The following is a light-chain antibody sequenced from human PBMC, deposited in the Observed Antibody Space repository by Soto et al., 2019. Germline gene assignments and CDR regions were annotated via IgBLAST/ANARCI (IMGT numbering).Light chain of an antibody. CDR2: DAS. J-gene: IGKJ3*01. CDR1: QDISKF. V-gene: IGKV1-33*01. Sequence: DIQKTQSPSSLSSSIADIFSFTCQASQDISKFLNWYQHKPGQAPSLLIYDASKSHFGVPSRFSGSGSGTDFTFTISSLQPEDNATYYCQQYENRPYTFGPGTKVDIK. CDR3: QQYENRPYT.